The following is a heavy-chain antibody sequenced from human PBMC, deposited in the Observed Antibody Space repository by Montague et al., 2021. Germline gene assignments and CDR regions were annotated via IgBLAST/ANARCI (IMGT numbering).Heavy chain of an antibody. J-gene: IGHJ6*03. CDR2: VSHGGRT. V-gene: IGHV4-38-2*02. Sequence: SETLSLTCTVSRSLINSDYYCGWILQPPGKGLEWMGSVSHGGRTYYNPSLKSRVTISVDTSNNHFSLKLSSVTAADTAMYYCSRERDRYYYMDIWGKGTTITVSS. CDR1: RSLINSDYY. CDR3: SRERDRYYYMDI.